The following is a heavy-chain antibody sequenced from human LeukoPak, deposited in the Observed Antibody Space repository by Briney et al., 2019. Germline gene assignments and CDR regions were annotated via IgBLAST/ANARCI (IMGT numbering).Heavy chain of an antibody. CDR1: GFTFSNWA. V-gene: IGHV3-23*01. Sequence: GGSLRLSCAASGFTFSNWAMSWVRQAPGKGLEWVSAITGSGGSTYYADSVRGRFTISRDNSKNTLYLQMNSLRAEDTAVYYCAKGRITIFGVVLYYFDYWGQGTLVTVSS. D-gene: IGHD3-3*01. CDR3: AKGRITIFGVVLYYFDY. J-gene: IGHJ4*02. CDR2: ITGSGGST.